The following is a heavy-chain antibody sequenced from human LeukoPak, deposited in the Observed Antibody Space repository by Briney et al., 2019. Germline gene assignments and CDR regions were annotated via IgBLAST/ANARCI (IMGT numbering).Heavy chain of an antibody. V-gene: IGHV3-48*04. Sequence: GGSLRLSCAASGFTFSSYWMHWVRQAPGKGLEWVSYISSSGSTIYYADSVKGRFTISRDNAKNSLYLQMNSLRAEDTAVYYCAELGITMIGGVWGKGTTVTISS. CDR1: GFTFSSYW. D-gene: IGHD3-10*02. CDR3: AELGITMIGGV. CDR2: ISSSGSTI. J-gene: IGHJ6*04.